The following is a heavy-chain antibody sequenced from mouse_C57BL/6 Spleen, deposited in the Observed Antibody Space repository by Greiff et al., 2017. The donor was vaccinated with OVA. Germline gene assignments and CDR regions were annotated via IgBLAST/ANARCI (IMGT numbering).Heavy chain of an antibody. CDR2: IHPNSGST. V-gene: IGHV1-64*01. Sequence: VQLQQSGAELVKPGASVKLSCKASGYTFTSYWMHWVKQRPGQGLEWIGMIHPNSGSTNYNEKFKSKATLTVDRSSSTAYMQLSSLTSEDSAVYYCAKGGYDYGWYFDVWGTGTTVTVSS. CDR3: AKGGYDYGWYFDV. J-gene: IGHJ1*03. D-gene: IGHD2-4*01. CDR1: GYTFTSYW.